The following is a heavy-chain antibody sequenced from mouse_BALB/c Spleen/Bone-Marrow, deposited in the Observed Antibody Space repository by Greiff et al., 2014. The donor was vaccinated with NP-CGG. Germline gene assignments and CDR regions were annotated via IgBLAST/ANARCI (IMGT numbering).Heavy chain of an antibody. CDR2: INPGSGGS. D-gene: IGHD3-1*01. CDR1: GYAFTNYL. J-gene: IGHJ3*01. CDR3: VREAPRGCAY. V-gene: IGHV1-54*01. Sequence: VQLQQSGPELVRPGTSVKVSCKASGYAFTNYLIEWVTQRPGQGLEWIGVINPGSGGSNYNEKFKGKATLTADKFSSTAYMQLSSLTSDDSAVYFCVREAPRGCAYWGQGTLVTVSA.